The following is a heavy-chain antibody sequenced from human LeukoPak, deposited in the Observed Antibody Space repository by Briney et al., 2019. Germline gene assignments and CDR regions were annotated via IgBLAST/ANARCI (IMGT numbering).Heavy chain of an antibody. CDR1: GFTFSDYY. Sequence: PGGSLRLSCAASGFTFSDYYMSWVRQAPGKGLEWVAVISYDGSNKYYADSVKGRFTISRDNSKNTLYLQMNSLRAEDTAVYYCAKDASIAAAVDYWGQGTLVTVSS. D-gene: IGHD6-13*01. J-gene: IGHJ4*02. CDR2: ISYDGSNK. V-gene: IGHV3-30*18. CDR3: AKDASIAAAVDY.